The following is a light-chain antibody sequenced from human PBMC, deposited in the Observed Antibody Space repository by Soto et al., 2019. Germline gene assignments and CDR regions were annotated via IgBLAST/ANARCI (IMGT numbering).Light chain of an antibody. V-gene: IGLV3-9*01. Sequence: SYELTQPLSVSVALGQTARITCGGNNIGSKSVHWYQQKPGQAPVLVIYTDSNRPSGIPERFSGSNSGNTATLTISRAQAGDEADYYCQVWDRSTVVFGGGTKLTVL. CDR1: NIGSKS. J-gene: IGLJ2*01. CDR3: QVWDRSTVV. CDR2: TDS.